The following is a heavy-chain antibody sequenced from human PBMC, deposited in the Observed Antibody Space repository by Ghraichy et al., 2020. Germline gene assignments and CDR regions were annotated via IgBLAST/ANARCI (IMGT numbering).Heavy chain of an antibody. D-gene: IGHD6-19*01. V-gene: IGHV3-66*01. Sequence: GGSLRLSCEVSGLTVSSNFMTWVRQAPGKGLEWVSVVYSRGGTAHADSVKGRFAISRGTSKNTVYLQMNNVRAEDTAVYYCARVDVHSGWYHMDYWGQGTLVTFSS. CDR3: ARVDVHSGWYHMDY. J-gene: IGHJ4*02. CDR1: GLTVSSNF. CDR2: VYSRGGT.